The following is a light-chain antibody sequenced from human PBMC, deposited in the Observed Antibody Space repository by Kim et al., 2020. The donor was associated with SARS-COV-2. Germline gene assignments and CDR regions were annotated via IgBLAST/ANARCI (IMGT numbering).Light chain of an antibody. Sequence: DVVMTQSPRSLPVTLGQPASISCSSGQSLLHSDGNTYLNWFHQRPGQSPRRLIYKVSNRDSGVPDRFSGSGSGTDFTLKISRVEAEDVGVYFCMQGAHWPYTFGQGTKLEIK. CDR2: KVS. CDR3: MQGAHWPYT. V-gene: IGKV2-30*02. J-gene: IGKJ2*01. CDR1: QSLLHSDGNTY.